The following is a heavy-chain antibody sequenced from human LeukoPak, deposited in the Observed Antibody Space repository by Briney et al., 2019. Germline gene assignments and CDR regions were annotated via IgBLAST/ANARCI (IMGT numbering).Heavy chain of an antibody. V-gene: IGHV3-21*01. J-gene: IGHJ4*02. Sequence: PGGSLRLSCAASGFTFSSYSMNWVRQAPGKGLEWVSSISSSSSYIYYADSVKGRFTISRDNSKNTLYLQMGSLRTEDMAVYYCARVGTVNFFDYWGQGTLVTVSS. CDR3: ARVGTVNFFDY. CDR1: GFTFSSYS. D-gene: IGHD4-17*01. CDR2: ISSSSSYI.